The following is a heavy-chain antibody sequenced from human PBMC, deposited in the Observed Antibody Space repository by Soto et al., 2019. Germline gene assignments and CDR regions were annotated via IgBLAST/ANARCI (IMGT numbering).Heavy chain of an antibody. CDR3: AISTEGSSALETRWFDP. CDR1: GGSISSGGYY. V-gene: IGHV4-31*03. J-gene: IGHJ5*02. CDR2: IYYSGST. Sequence: SETLSLTCTVSGGSISSGGYYWSWIRQHPGKGLEWIGYIYYSGSTYYNPSLKSRVTISVDTSKNQFSLKLSSVTAADTAVYYCAISTEGSSALETRWFDPWGQGTLVTVS. D-gene: IGHD6-6*01.